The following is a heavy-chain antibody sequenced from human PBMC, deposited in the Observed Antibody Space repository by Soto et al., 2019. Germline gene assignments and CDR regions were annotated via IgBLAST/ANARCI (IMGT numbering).Heavy chain of an antibody. CDR2: INHSGST. D-gene: IGHD4-17*01. CDR3: ARDRADYGDYLIIFPLDY. J-gene: IGHJ4*02. V-gene: IGHV4-34*01. CDR1: GGSFSGYY. Sequence: PSETLSLTCAVYGGSFSGYYWSWIRQPPGKGLEWIGEINHSGSTNYNPSLKSRVTISVDTSKNQFSLKLSSVTAADTAVYYCARDRADYGDYLIIFPLDYWGQGTLVTVSS.